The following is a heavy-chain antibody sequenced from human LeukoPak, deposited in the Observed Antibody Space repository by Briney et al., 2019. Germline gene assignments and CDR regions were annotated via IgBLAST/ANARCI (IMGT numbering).Heavy chain of an antibody. Sequence: GGSLRLSCAASGFTFSDYYMSWIRQAPGKGLEWISYISSSSSGIMYADSVKGRFTISRANAKNSLFLQMNSMRVEDTAVYFCARGDGAAADYWGQGTLVIVSS. CDR2: ISSSSSGI. CDR1: GFTFSDYY. D-gene: IGHD6-13*01. CDR3: ARGDGAAADY. J-gene: IGHJ4*02. V-gene: IGHV3-11*01.